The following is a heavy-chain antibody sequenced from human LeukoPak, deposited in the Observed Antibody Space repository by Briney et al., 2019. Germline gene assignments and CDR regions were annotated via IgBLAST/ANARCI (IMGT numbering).Heavy chain of an antibody. CDR1: GGSISSYY. J-gene: IGHJ5*02. V-gene: IGHV4-59*01. CDR2: LYYSGST. CDR3: ARNHYGSGSYSNRFDP. D-gene: IGHD3-10*01. Sequence: SETLSLTCTVSGGSISSYYWSWIRQPPAKGLEWMGYLYYSGSTNYNPSLKSRVTISVDTSKNQFSLKLSSVTAADTAVYYCARNHYGSGSYSNRFDPWGQGTLVTVSS.